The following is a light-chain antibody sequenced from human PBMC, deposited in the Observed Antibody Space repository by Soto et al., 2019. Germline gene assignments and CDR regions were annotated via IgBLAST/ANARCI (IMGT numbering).Light chain of an antibody. CDR2: KAS. CDR1: QVISRW. V-gene: IGKV1D-16*01. Sequence: IQLTQSPSSLSASVGDTVNITCRASQVISRWLAWYQQNPGXAPKRLIYKASNLHPGVPSRFSGSGSGTGFTLTISSFQPDDFETYYCQQDNDYSPWTFCQGTKVDIK. J-gene: IGKJ1*01. CDR3: QQDNDYSPWT.